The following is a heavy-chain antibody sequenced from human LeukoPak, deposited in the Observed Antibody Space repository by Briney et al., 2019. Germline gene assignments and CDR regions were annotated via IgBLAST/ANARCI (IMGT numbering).Heavy chain of an antibody. CDR2: ISGSGGST. J-gene: IGHJ5*02. V-gene: IGHV3-23*01. CDR3: AKVYSSGWYDSWFDP. Sequence: GGSLRLSCAASGFTFSSYAMSWVRQAPGEGLEWVSAISGSGGSTYYADSVKGRFTISRDNSKNTLYLQMNSLRAEDTAVYYCAKVYSSGWYDSWFDPWGQGTLVTVSS. D-gene: IGHD6-19*01. CDR1: GFTFSSYA.